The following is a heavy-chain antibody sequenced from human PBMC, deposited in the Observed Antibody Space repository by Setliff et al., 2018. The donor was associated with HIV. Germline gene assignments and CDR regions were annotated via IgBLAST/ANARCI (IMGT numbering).Heavy chain of an antibody. CDR1: GYTFTNSD. CDR3: ARDHQTMLWLDY. Sequence: ASVKVSCKASGYTFTNSDINWVRQAPGQGLEWMGGVTPILHITNYAQKFQGRVTITADISTRTVYMELSSLTSEDTAIYYCARDHQTMLWLDYWGQGTLVTVSS. J-gene: IGHJ4*02. V-gene: IGHV1-69*10. CDR2: VTPILHIT. D-gene: IGHD2-21*01.